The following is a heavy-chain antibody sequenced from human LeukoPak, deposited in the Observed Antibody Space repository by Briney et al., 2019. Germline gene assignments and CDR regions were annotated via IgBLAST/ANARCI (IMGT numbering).Heavy chain of an antibody. J-gene: IGHJ4*02. CDR1: GGSISSSSYY. CDR2: IYYSGST. D-gene: IGHD3-22*01. CDR3: ATLSRWGDYDSSGTPRY. V-gene: IGHV4-39*01. Sequence: SETLSLTCTVSGGSISSSSYYWGWIRQPPGKGLEWIGSIYYSGSTYYNPSLKSRVTISVDTSKNQFSLKLSSVTAADTAVYYCATLSRWGDYDSSGTPRYWGQGTLVTVSS.